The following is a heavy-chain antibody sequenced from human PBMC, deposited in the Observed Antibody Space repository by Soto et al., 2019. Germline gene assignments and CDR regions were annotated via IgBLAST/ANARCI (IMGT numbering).Heavy chain of an antibody. D-gene: IGHD3-10*01. CDR2: INAGNGNT. J-gene: IGHJ4*01. CDR3: ARGSELTNFHA. Sequence: QVQLVQSGAEGKKPGASVKVSCKASGYTFTSYAMHWVRQAPGQRLEWMGWINAGNGNTKYSQKFQGSVTLTRATSASTAYMELTSARSDDTAVYYCARGSELTNFHAWGPGTLVTVSS. V-gene: IGHV1-3*01. CDR1: GYTFTSYA.